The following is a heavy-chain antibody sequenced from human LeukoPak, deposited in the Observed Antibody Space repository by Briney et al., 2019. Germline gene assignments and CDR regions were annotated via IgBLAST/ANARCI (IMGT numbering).Heavy chain of an antibody. D-gene: IGHD6-19*01. CDR3: AKVGEGYSSGWVDY. CDR1: GFTYSSYA. V-gene: IGHV3-23*01. CDR2: ISGSGGST. Sequence: PPGSLTLTSPASGFTYSSYAMSLVRPAAPHVLAPVSAISGSGGSTYYADSVKGRFTISRDNSKNTLYLQMNSLRAEDTAVYYCAKVGEGYSSGWVDYWGQGTLVTVSS. J-gene: IGHJ4*02.